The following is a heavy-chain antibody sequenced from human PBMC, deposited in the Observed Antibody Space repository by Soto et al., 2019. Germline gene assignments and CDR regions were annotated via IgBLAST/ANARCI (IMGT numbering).Heavy chain of an antibody. CDR1: GGSISSGGYY. V-gene: IGHV4-31*03. CDR2: IYYSGST. J-gene: IGHJ3*02. Sequence: QVQLQESGPGLVKPSQTLSLTCTVSGGSISSGGYYWSWIRQHPGKGLEWIGYIYYSGSTYYNLSLKSRVTISVDTSKTPFSLKLISVAASDTAVYYCARERGTVTVTEWGGGACDTWGQGTMVTFSS. CDR3: ARERGTVTVTEWGGGACDT. D-gene: IGHD4-17*01.